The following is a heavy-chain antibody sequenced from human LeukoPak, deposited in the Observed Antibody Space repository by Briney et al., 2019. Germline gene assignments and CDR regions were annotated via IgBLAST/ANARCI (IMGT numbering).Heavy chain of an antibody. V-gene: IGHV3-23*01. D-gene: IGHD6-19*01. Sequence: GGSLRLSWAASGFHFNRYAMNWARQAPGKGLEWVSTISDNTYYADSVKGRFTISRDNSKNTLYLQMNSLRVEDTAVYYCAAKGHSGRENWFDPWGQGTLVIVSS. CDR1: GFHFNRYA. CDR3: AAKGHSGRENWFDP. J-gene: IGHJ5*02. CDR2: ISDNT.